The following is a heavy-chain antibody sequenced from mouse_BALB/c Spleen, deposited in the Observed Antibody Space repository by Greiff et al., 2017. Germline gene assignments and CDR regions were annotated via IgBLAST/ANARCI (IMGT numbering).Heavy chain of an antibody. Sequence: VQLQQSGAELVRPGASVTLSCKASGYTFTDYEMHWVKQTPVHGLEWIGAIDPETGGTAYNQKFKGKATLTADKSSSTAYMELRSLTSEDSAVYYCTRLDFYYYGSSPSWFAYWGQGTLVTVSA. CDR2: IDPETGGT. J-gene: IGHJ3*01. V-gene: IGHV1-15*01. CDR3: TRLDFYYYGSSPSWFAY. D-gene: IGHD1-1*01. CDR1: GYTFTDYE.